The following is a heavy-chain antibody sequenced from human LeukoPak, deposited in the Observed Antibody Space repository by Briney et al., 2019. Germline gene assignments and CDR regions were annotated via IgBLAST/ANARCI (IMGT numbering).Heavy chain of an antibody. CDR3: ARVIVRFLEWTDAFDI. Sequence: SVKVSCKASGGTFSSYAISWVRQAPGQGLEWMGGIIPIFGTANYAQKFQGRVTITADESTSAAYMELSSLRSEDTAVYYCARVIVRFLEWTDAFDIWGQGTMVTVSS. CDR1: GGTFSSYA. V-gene: IGHV1-69*13. J-gene: IGHJ3*02. CDR2: IIPIFGTA. D-gene: IGHD3-3*01.